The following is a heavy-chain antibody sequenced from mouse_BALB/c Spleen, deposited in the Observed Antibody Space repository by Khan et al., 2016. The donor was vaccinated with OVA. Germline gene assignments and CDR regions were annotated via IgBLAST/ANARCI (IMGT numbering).Heavy chain of an antibody. Sequence: QVQLQQPGAELVKPGASVKISCKASGYTFTSFYMYWVKQRPGQGLEWIGGINPSNGDTHFSEKFKSKATLPVDKSSTTAYMQFSSLTSEDSAVDYCARSGYGNPFAYWGQGTLVTVSA. CDR2: INPSNGDT. CDR1: GYTFTSFY. V-gene: IGHV1S81*02. J-gene: IGHJ3*01. CDR3: ARSGYGNPFAY. D-gene: IGHD2-1*01.